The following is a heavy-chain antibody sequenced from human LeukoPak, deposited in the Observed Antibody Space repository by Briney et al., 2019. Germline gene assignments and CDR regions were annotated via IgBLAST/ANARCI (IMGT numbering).Heavy chain of an antibody. D-gene: IGHD2-2*01. Sequence: ASVKVSCKASGYTFTGYYMHWVREAPGQGLEWMGWINPNSGGTNYAQKFQGRVTMTRDTSISTAYMELSRLRSDDTAVYYCASSGCSSTSCHNWFDPWGQGTLVTVSS. CDR1: GYTFTGYY. V-gene: IGHV1-2*02. J-gene: IGHJ5*02. CDR3: ASSGCSSTSCHNWFDP. CDR2: INPNSGGT.